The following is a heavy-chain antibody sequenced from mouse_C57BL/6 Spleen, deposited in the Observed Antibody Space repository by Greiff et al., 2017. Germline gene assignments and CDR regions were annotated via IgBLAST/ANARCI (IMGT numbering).Heavy chain of an antibody. CDR2: INPRSGGT. D-gene: IGHD1-1*01. J-gene: IGHJ2*01. V-gene: IGHV1-54*01. Sequence: QVQLQQSGAELVRPGTSVKVSCKASGYAFTNYLIEWVKQRPGQGLEWIGVINPRSGGTNYNEKFKGKATLTADKSSSTAYMQLSSLTSEDSAVYFCARGGHYDGSLDYWGQGTTLTVSS. CDR3: ARGGHYDGSLDY. CDR1: GYAFTNYL.